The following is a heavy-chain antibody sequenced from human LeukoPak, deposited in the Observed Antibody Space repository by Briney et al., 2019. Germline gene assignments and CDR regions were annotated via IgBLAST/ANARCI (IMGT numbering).Heavy chain of an antibody. J-gene: IGHJ4*02. Sequence: PGGSPRLSCAASGFTFSIYVMSWVRQAPGKGLEWVSTLSGRGGNSYYADSVKGRFTISRDNSKNMLFLQMNSLRADDTAIYYCATRGLGSGAHFDYWGQGILVAVSS. CDR1: GFTFSIYV. CDR2: LSGRGGNS. V-gene: IGHV3-23*01. CDR3: ATRGLGSGAHFDY. D-gene: IGHD2-15*01.